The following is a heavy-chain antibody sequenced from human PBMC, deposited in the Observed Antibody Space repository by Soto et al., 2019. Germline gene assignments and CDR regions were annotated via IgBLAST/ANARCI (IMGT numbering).Heavy chain of an antibody. CDR1: GSPISSYY. CDR2: IYYTGTT. V-gene: IGHV4-59*08. D-gene: IGHD6-25*01. J-gene: IGHJ3*02. Sequence: SETLSLTCNVSGSPISSYYWSWFRQPPGQGLEWVGYIYYTGTTTYNPSLRSRVAISVDTSKSQFSLKLNSVTAAETAVYYCARWSGGTWVRNAFDIWGQGTMVTVSS. CDR3: ARWSGGTWVRNAFDI.